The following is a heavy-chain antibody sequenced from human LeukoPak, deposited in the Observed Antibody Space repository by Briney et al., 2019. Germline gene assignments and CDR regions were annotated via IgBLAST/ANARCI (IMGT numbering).Heavy chain of an antibody. D-gene: IGHD6-19*01. CDR3: ARNDSSGWYVFDY. Sequence: SETLSLTCTVSGGSISSYYWSWIRQPPGKGLEWIGHIHYSGSTNHNPSLKSRVTISVDTSKNQFSLKLSSVTAADTAVYYCARNDSSGWYVFDYWGQGTLVTVSS. J-gene: IGHJ4*02. CDR2: IHYSGST. CDR1: GGSISSYY. V-gene: IGHV4-59*01.